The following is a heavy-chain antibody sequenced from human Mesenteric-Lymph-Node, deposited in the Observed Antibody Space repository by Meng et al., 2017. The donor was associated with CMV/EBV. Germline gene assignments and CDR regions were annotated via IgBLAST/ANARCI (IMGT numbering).Heavy chain of an antibody. Sequence: GGSLRLSCAASGFTFSSYAMSWVRQAPGKGLEWVSVIYSGGSSTYYADSVKGRLTISRDNSKNTLYLQMNSLRAEDTAVYYCAKRQEYGATYYFDYWGQGTLVTVSS. CDR3: AKRQEYGATYYFDY. CDR2: IYSGGSST. J-gene: IGHJ4*02. D-gene: IGHD4-17*01. V-gene: IGHV3-23*03. CDR1: GFTFSSYA.